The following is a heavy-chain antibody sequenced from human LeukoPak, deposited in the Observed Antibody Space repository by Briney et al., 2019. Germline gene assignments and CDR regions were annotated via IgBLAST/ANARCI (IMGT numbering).Heavy chain of an antibody. CDR1: GFAFRNYG. D-gene: IGHD3-10*01. CDR2: ISGSGGST. CDR3: AKAHYYYGSGSLNTFDY. V-gene: IGHV3-23*01. Sequence: GGSLRLSCVASGFAFRNYGMHWIRQAPGKGLEWVSAISGSGGSTYYADSVKGRSTISRDNSKNTVYLQMNSLRAEDTAVYYCAKAHYYYGSGSLNTFDYWGQGTLVTVSS. J-gene: IGHJ4*02.